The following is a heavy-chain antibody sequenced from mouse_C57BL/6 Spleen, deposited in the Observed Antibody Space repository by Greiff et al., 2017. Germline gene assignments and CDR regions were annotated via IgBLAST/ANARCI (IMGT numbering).Heavy chain of an antibody. CDR3: ARGWDGVLFDY. CDR1: GYSITSGYD. D-gene: IGHD4-1*01. Sequence: EVKLQESGPGMVKPSQSLSLTCTVTGYSITSGYDWHWIRHFPGNKLEWMGYISYSGSTNYNPSLKSRISITHDTSKNHFFLKLNSVTTEDTATYYGARGWDGVLFDYWGQGTTLTVSS. V-gene: IGHV3-1*01. CDR2: ISYSGST. J-gene: IGHJ2*01.